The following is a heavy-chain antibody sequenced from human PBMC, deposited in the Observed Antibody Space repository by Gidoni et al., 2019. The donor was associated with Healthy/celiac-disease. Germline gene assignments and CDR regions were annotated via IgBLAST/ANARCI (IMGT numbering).Heavy chain of an antibody. J-gene: IGHJ3*02. Sequence: EVQLVESGGGLVQPGVSLRLSCSASGFTFSSYEMNWVRQAPGKGLGWVSYISSSGSTRYYADSVKGRFTISRDNAKNSLYLQMNSLRAEDTAVYYCARAAGGITIFGVVIIHAFDIWGQGTMVTVSS. CDR3: ARAAGGITIFGVVIIHAFDI. CDR1: GFTFSSYE. CDR2: ISSSGSTR. D-gene: IGHD3-3*01. V-gene: IGHV3-48*03.